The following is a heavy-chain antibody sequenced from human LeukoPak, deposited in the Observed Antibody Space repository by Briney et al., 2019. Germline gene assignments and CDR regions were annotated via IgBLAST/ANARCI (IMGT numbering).Heavy chain of an antibody. CDR2: ITGTGGDS. Sequence: GGSLRLSCSASGFTFNTYAMTWIRQAPGKGLEWVAHITGTGGDSYYADSVKGRFTISRDNSKNTMSLQMNSLRAEDTAVYHCAKRRHDFGAYFYMDVWGKGTTVTVSS. D-gene: IGHD4-17*01. CDR3: AKRRHDFGAYFYMDV. CDR1: GFTFNTYA. J-gene: IGHJ6*03. V-gene: IGHV3-23*01.